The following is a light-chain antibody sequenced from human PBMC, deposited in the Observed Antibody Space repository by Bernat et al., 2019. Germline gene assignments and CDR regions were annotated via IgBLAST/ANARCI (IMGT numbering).Light chain of an antibody. CDR2: WAS. Sequence: DIVMTQSPDSLAVSLGERATINCKSSQSVFLSSYNKNYLAWYQQKPGQPPKLLIYWASTRESGVPDRFSGSGSGTDFTLTISSLQAEDVAVYYCHQYYNSPLTFGGGTKVEIK. J-gene: IGKJ4*01. CDR3: HQYYNSPLT. CDR1: QSVFLSSYNKNY. V-gene: IGKV4-1*01.